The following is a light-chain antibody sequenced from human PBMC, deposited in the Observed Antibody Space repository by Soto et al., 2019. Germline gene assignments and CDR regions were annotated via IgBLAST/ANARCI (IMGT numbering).Light chain of an antibody. J-gene: IGKJ5*01. Sequence: DIQMTQSPSSLSASVGDRVTITGQASQNIYNYLNWYQQXPGRAPKFLIYDASNLEAGVPSRFRGSGSGTDFTFTISRLQPEYIATYYCQQYENLPTFGQGTRLEIK. CDR3: QQYENLPT. V-gene: IGKV1-33*01. CDR2: DAS. CDR1: QNIYNY.